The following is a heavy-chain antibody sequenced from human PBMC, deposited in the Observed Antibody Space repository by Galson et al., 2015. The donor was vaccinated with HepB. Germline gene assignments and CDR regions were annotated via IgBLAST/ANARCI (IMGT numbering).Heavy chain of an antibody. J-gene: IGHJ3*02. V-gene: IGHV3-66*02. CDR1: GFTVSSNY. CDR3: GRGWGFYGSASYYRDAFAS. D-gene: IGHD3-10*01. Sequence: SLRLSCAASGFTVSSNYMCWVRQAPGKGLEWVSVIYSGGSAYYTDSLKSRFTISIDNSKNTLYLQMNSLRAEDTAVYYCGRGWGFYGSASYYRDAFASWAHGAMATPSS. CDR2: IYSGGSA.